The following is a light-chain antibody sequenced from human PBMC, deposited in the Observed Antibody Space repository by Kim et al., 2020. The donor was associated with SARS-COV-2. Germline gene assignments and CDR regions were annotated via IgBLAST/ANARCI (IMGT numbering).Light chain of an antibody. J-gene: IGLJ3*02. CDR1: NIGRKS. CDR3: QVYDSTIDHWV. Sequence: APGKTATISCGGDNIGRKSVHWYRQRPGQAPALVITYERDRPSGIPERFSGSNSGDTATLTISGVEAGDEADYYCQVYDSTIDHWVFGGGTQMTVL. CDR2: YER. V-gene: IGLV3-21*04.